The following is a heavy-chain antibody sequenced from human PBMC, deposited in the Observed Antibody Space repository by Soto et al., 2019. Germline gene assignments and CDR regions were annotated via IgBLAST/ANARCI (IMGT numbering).Heavy chain of an antibody. CDR2: INAADGDT. V-gene: IGHV1-3*01. D-gene: IGHD6-13*01. J-gene: IGHJ5*02. Sequence: ASVKVSCKASGYTFTSYGIHWVRQAPGQRLEWMGWINAADGDTKYSPKFQGRVTITRDTSASTAYMELSSLRSEDTAVYYCVRRHVSATGIDWFDPWGQGTLVTVSS. CDR1: GYTFTSYG. CDR3: VRRHVSATGIDWFDP.